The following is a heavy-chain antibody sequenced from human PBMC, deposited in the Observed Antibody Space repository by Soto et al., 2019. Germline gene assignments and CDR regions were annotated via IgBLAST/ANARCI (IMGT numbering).Heavy chain of an antibody. CDR2: INAADGDT. V-gene: IGHV1-3*01. D-gene: IGHD6-13*01. J-gene: IGHJ5*02. Sequence: ASVKVSCKASGYTFTSYGIHWVRQAPGQRLEWMGWINAADGDTKYSPKFQGRVTITRDTSASTAYMELSSLRSEDTAVYYCVRRHVSATGIDWFDPWGQGTLVTVSS. CDR1: GYTFTSYG. CDR3: VRRHVSATGIDWFDP.